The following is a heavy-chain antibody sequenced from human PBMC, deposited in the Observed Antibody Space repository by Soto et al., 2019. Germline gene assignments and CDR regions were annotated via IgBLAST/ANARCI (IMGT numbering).Heavy chain of an antibody. CDR1: GYSFTSHY. V-gene: IGHV1-46*01. J-gene: IGHJ4*02. Sequence: ASVKVSCKAIGYSFTSHYMHWVRQAPGQGLEWMGTIYPGGVNVAYAQKFQGRLTMTKDTSTSTVYMELTSLTSDDTAVYYCARENGNNYHSSGPFDYWGQGTLVTVSS. D-gene: IGHD3-22*01. CDR3: ARENGNNYHSSGPFDY. CDR2: IYPGGVNV.